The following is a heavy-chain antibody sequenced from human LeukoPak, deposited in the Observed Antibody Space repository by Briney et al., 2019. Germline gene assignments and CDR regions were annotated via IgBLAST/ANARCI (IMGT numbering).Heavy chain of an antibody. CDR2: IYYSGIT. J-gene: IGHJ4*02. CDR1: GGSFSNYY. CDR3: ARLHYDSSGYYYFDY. D-gene: IGHD3-22*01. V-gene: IGHV4-59*08. Sequence: SETLSLTCSVSGGSFSNYYWSWTRQPPGKGLEWIGYIYYSGITNYNPSLKSRVTISVDTSKNQFSLKLSSVTAADTAVYYCARLHYDSSGYYYFDYWGQGTLVTVSS.